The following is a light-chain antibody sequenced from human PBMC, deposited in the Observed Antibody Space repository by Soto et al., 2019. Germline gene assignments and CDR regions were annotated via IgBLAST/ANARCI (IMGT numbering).Light chain of an antibody. Sequence: EIVLTQTPLSVLVTLGQPASISCTSSQSLVHRDGNTYLSWLHQRPGQPPRLLIYKLSSRFSGVPDRFSGSGAGTEFTLKITRVEAEDVGTYYCMQGTQFPFTFGQGTKLE. CDR2: KLS. J-gene: IGKJ2*01. CDR1: QSLVHRDGNTY. CDR3: MQGTQFPFT. V-gene: IGKV2-24*01.